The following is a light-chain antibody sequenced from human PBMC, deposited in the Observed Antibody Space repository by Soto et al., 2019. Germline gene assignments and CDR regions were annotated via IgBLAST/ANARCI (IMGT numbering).Light chain of an antibody. CDR3: QQFSSYPLT. CDR1: QSVSID. V-gene: IGKV3-20*01. J-gene: IGKJ4*01. Sequence: EVVNTQSPATLCVAPGERATVSCRASQSVSIDLAWYQQTPGQAPRLLIYDASSRATGIPDRFSGGGSGTDFTLTISRLEPEDFAVYYCQQFSSYPLTFGGGTKADIK. CDR2: DAS.